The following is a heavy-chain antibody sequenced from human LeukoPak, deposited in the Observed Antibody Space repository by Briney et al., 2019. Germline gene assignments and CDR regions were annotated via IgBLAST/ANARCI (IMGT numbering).Heavy chain of an antibody. J-gene: IGHJ4*02. CDR2: ISWDGGST. CDR1: GFTFDDYT. CDR3: AVPRSTAYD. V-gene: IGHV3-43*01. D-gene: IGHD4-17*01. Sequence: HPGGSLRLSCAASGFTFDDYTMHWVRQAPGKGLEWVSLISWDGGSTYYADSVKGRFTISRDSSKNSLYLQMNSLRTEDTALYYCAVPRSTAYDWGQGTLVTVSS.